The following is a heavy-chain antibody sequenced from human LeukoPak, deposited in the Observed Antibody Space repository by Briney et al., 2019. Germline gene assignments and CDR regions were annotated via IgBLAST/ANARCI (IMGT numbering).Heavy chain of an antibody. V-gene: IGHV3-21*01. CDR1: GFTFSSYS. CDR2: ISSSSSYI. J-gene: IGHJ4*02. D-gene: IGHD3-10*01. CDR3: ARPYYGSGSFPLTDY. Sequence: GGSLRLSCAASGFTFSSYSMNWVRQAPGKGLEWVSSISSSSSYIYYADSVKGRFTISRDNAKNSLYLQMNSLRAEDTAVYYCARPYYGSGSFPLTDYWGQGTLVTVSS.